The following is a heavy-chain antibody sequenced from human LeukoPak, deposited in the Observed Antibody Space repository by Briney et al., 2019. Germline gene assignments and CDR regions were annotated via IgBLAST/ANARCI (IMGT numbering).Heavy chain of an antibody. CDR2: IIPIFGTA. CDR3: ASTSSSLLDY. CDR1: GYTFTGYY. V-gene: IGHV1-69*05. J-gene: IGHJ4*02. D-gene: IGHD6-13*01. Sequence: ASVKVSCKASGYTFTGYYMHWVRQAPGQGPEWMGGIIPIFGTANYAQKFQGRVTITTDESTSTAYMELSSLRPEDTAVYYCASTSSSLLDYWGQGTLVTVSS.